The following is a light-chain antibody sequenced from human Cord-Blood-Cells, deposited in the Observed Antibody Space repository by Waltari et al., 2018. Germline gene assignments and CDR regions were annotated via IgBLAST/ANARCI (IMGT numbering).Light chain of an antibody. CDR1: SRDVGGYNY. CDR3: SSYTSSSTLI. CDR2: DVS. Sequence: QSALTQPASVSGSPGQSITISCTGTSRDVGGYNYVSWYQQHPGKAPKLMIYDVSKRPSGVSNRFSGSKSGNTASLTISGLQAEDEADYYCSSYTSSSTLIFGTGTKVTVL. V-gene: IGLV2-14*01. J-gene: IGLJ1*01.